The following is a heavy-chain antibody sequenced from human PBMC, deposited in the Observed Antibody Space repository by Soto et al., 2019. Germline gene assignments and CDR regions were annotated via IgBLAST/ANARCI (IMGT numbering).Heavy chain of an antibody. Sequence: GGSLRLSCAASGFTFTSFWMTWVRHAPGKGLEWVANINQDGSETSYGGSLKGRFTISRDNAENSLFLQMNSPRGEDTALYYCARGERDVWYSGGVWYNFYYMDVWGKGTPVTVSS. CDR2: INQDGSET. CDR1: GFTFTSFW. J-gene: IGHJ6*03. CDR3: ARGERDVWYSGGVWYNFYYMDV. V-gene: IGHV3-7*01. D-gene: IGHD3-3*01.